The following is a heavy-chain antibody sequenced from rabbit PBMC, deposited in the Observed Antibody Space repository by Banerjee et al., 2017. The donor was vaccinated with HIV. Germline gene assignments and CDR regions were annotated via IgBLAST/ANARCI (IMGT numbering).Heavy chain of an antibody. CDR3: ARRHDDYAYAMDL. J-gene: IGHJ6*01. D-gene: IGHD6-1*01. CDR2: ITTSSGST. CDR1: GFDFSSTYW. V-gene: IGHV1S45*01. Sequence: QEQLEESGGDLVKPEGSLTLTCTASGFDFSSTYWICWVRQAPGKGLEWIACITTSSGSTLYASWAKGRFTISKTSSTTVTLQMTSLTAADTAAYFCARRHDDYAYAMDLWGPGTLVTVS.